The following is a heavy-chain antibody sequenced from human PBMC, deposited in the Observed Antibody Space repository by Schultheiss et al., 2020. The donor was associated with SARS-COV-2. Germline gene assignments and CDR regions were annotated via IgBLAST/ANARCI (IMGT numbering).Heavy chain of an antibody. J-gene: IGHJ2*01. V-gene: IGHV3-23*01. CDR2: ISGSGGST. D-gene: IGHD3-22*01. Sequence: GGSLRLSCAASGFTFSSYDMHWVRQAPGKGLEWVSAISGSGGSTYYADSVKGRFTISRDNSKNTLYLQMNSLRAEDTAVYYCAKAYYYDSSGYNDRWYFDLWGRGTLVTVSS. CDR1: GFTFSSYD. CDR3: AKAYYYDSSGYNDRWYFDL.